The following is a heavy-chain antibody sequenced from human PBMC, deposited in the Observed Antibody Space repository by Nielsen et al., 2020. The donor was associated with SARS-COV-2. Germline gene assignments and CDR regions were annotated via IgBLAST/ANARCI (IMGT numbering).Heavy chain of an antibody. Sequence: GESLKISCAASGFTFSDNWMSCVCQATGKGLEWVANIHQDGGETRYADSVKGRFTISRDNAKNSLYLQMNSLRAEDTAMYYCARNFYGSGSYPFDPWGQGTLVTVSS. D-gene: IGHD3-10*01. V-gene: IGHV3-7*03. CDR3: ARNFYGSGSYPFDP. CDR1: GFTFSDNW. CDR2: IHQDGGET. J-gene: IGHJ5*02.